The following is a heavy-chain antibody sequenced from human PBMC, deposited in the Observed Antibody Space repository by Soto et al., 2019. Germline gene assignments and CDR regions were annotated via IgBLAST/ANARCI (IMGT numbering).Heavy chain of an antibody. D-gene: IGHD3-16*01. J-gene: IGHJ5*02. CDR2: IYHSGST. CDR3: ARDKFGFDGRRPIGSIWFDP. V-gene: IGHV4-38-2*02. CDR1: GYSISSGYF. Sequence: TSETLSLTCXVSGYSISSGYFWGWIRQPPGKGLEWIGSIYHSGSTYYNPSLKSRVTVSVDTSKNQFSLKLSSVTAADTAVYYCARDKFGFDGRRPIGSIWFDPWGQGTLVTVSS.